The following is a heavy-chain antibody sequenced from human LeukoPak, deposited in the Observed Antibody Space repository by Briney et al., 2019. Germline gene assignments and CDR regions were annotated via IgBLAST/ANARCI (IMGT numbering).Heavy chain of an antibody. J-gene: IGHJ4*02. CDR3: AKYLDSGYDLYTFDY. D-gene: IGHD5-12*01. V-gene: IGHV3-23*01. CDR1: GFTFSSFA. Sequence: GGSLRLSCAASGFTFSSFAMSWAGQAPGKGLEWVSAISGSGGSTYYADSVKGRFTISRDNSKNTLYLQMNSLRAEDTAVYYCAKYLDSGYDLYTFDYWGQGTLVTVSS. CDR2: ISGSGGST.